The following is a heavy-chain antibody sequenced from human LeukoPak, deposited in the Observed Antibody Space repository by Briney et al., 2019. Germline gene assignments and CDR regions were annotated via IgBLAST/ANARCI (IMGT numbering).Heavy chain of an antibody. Sequence: ASVKVSCKASGGTFSSYAISWVRQAPGQGLEWMGGIIPIFGTANYAQKLQGRVTMTTDTSTSTAYMELRSLRSDDTAVYYCARDSDILTGYYPPFPLGYWGQGTLVTVSS. D-gene: IGHD3-9*01. CDR1: GGTFSSYA. V-gene: IGHV1-69*05. J-gene: IGHJ4*02. CDR3: ARDSDILTGYYPPFPLGY. CDR2: IIPIFGTA.